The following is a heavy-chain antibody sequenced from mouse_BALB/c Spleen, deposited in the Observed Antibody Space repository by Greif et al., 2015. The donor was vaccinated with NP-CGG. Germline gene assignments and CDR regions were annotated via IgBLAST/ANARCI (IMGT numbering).Heavy chain of an antibody. D-gene: IGHD2-3*01. CDR3: ARYDGYYYYAMDY. CDR2: ISSGGGST. CDR1: GFAFSSYD. V-gene: IGHV5-12-1*01. J-gene: IGHJ4*01. Sequence: EVKLVESGGGLVKPGGSLKLSCAASGFAFSSYDMSWVRQTPEKRLEWVAYISSGGGSTYYPDTVKGRFTISRDNAKNTQYLQMSSLKSEDTAMYYCARYDGYYYYAMDYWGQGTSVTVSS.